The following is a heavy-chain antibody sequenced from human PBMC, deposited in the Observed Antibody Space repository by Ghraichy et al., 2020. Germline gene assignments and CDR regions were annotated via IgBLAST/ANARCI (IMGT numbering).Heavy chain of an antibody. J-gene: IGHJ3*02. CDR3: VRPLLVMFAQHAFDI. CDR2: ISISSSTI. D-gene: IGHD2-8*02. CDR1: GFTFSSYD. V-gene: IGHV3-48*02. Sequence: GGSLRLSCAASGFTFSSYDMNWVRQAPGKGLEWVSYISISSSTIYYADSVKGRFTVSRDNAKNSLYLQMNSLRDEDTAVYYCVRPLLVMFAQHAFDIWGQGTMVTVSS.